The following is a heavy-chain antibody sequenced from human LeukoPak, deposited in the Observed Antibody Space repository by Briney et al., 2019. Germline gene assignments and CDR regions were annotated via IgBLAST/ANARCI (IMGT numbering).Heavy chain of an antibody. CDR3: AARKVRGVWFYLDY. Sequence: GGSLRLSCAASGFTFSAYAMAWVRQAPGKGLEWVSTIYDDNTYYADSVKGRFAISTDNSKDTLYLQMNSLRVEDTAVYFCAARKVRGVWFYLDYWGQGTLVTVSS. D-gene: IGHD3-10*01. CDR2: IYDDNT. V-gene: IGHV3-23*01. J-gene: IGHJ4*02. CDR1: GFTFSAYA.